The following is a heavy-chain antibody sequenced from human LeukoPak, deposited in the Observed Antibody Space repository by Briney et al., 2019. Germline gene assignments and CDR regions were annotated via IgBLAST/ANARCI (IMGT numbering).Heavy chain of an antibody. CDR3: TTWSSQFDS. V-gene: IGHV3-15*01. Sequence: NSGGSLRLSCAASGFTFSSYGMTWVRQAPGKGLECVGFIQSKTDGGTTDSATPVKGRFTVSRDDSKNTLYLQMNSLKTEDTAVYYCTTWSSQFDSWGQGTLVTVSS. CDR1: GFTFSSYG. CDR2: IQSKTDGGTT. D-gene: IGHD6-6*01. J-gene: IGHJ4*02.